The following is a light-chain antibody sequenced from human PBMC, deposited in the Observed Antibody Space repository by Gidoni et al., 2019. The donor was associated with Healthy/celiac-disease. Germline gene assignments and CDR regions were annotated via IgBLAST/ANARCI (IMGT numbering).Light chain of an antibody. V-gene: IGKV1-33*01. CDR1: QDISNY. Sequence: DIQMTQSPSSLSASVGDRVTITCQASQDISNYLNWYQQKPGKAPKLLSYDASNLETGVPSRCSGSGSGTDLTFTISSLQPEDIATYYCQQYDNLLITFGQGTRLEIK. J-gene: IGKJ5*01. CDR2: DAS. CDR3: QQYDNLLIT.